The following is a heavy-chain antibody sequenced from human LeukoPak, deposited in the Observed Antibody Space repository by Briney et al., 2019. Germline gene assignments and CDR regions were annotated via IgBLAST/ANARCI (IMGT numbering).Heavy chain of an antibody. V-gene: IGHV4-34*01. CDR3: ARGHDFDY. J-gene: IGHJ4*02. CDR1: VGSFSGYY. CDR2: INHSGST. Sequence: PQTLSLTCAVYVGSFSGYYWSWIRQPPGKGLEWIGEINHSGSTNYNPSLKSRVTISVDTSKNQFSLKLSSVTAADTAVYYCARGHDFDYWGQGTLVTVSS.